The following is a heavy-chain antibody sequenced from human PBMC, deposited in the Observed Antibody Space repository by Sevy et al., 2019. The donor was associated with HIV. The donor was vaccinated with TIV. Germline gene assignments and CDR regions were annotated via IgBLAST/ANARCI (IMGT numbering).Heavy chain of an antibody. V-gene: IGHV3-15*01. J-gene: IGHJ4*02. D-gene: IGHD1-26*01. CDR1: RFIFSNAW. CDR3: GYSEYGYYYDY. CDR2: IKSKADGGTP. Sequence: GGSLRLSCGASRFIFSNAWMSWVRQAPGKGLEWVGRIKSKADGGTPYYAAPVKGTFTISRDDSIDTLYLQMNSLRTDDTAVYYCGYSEYGYYYDYWGQGTLVTVSS.